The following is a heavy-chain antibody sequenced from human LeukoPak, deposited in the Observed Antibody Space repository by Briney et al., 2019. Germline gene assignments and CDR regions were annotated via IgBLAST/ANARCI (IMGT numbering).Heavy chain of an antibody. D-gene: IGHD3-9*01. Sequence: PGGSLRLSCAASGFTFGSYAMSWVRQAPGKGLEWVSAISGSGGSTYYADSVKGRFTISRDNSKNTLYLQMNSLRAEDTAVYYCAKDRYYDILTGSAPFDYWGQGTLVTVSS. CDR1: GFTFGSYA. CDR3: AKDRYYDILTGSAPFDY. CDR2: ISGSGGST. V-gene: IGHV3-23*01. J-gene: IGHJ4*02.